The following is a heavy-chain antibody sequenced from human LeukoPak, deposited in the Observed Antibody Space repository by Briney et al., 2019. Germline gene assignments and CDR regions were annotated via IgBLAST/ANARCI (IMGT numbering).Heavy chain of an antibody. CDR2: IYYSGST. Sequence: SETLSLTCTVSGGSIGGGGYYWSWIRQHPGKGLEWIGYIYYSGSTYYNPSLKSRVTISVDTSKNQFSLKLSSVTAADTAVYYCASRMVRGAFDIWGQGTMVTVSS. D-gene: IGHD3-10*01. CDR1: GGSIGGGGYY. CDR3: ASRMVRGAFDI. J-gene: IGHJ3*02. V-gene: IGHV4-31*03.